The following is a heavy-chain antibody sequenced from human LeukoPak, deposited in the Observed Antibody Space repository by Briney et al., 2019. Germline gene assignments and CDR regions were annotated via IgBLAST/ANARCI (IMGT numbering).Heavy chain of an antibody. CDR3: ATIMGHLDY. Sequence: EASVKVSCKAFGYXFTDYHMHWVRQAPGQGLEWMGWINPNSGDTNDEEKFKGRVNMTRDTIISKAYMELSRLRSDDTAVFYCATIMGHLDYWGQGTLVTVSS. CDR1: GYXFTDYH. D-gene: IGHD2-8*01. CDR2: INPNSGDT. J-gene: IGHJ4*02. V-gene: IGHV1-2*02.